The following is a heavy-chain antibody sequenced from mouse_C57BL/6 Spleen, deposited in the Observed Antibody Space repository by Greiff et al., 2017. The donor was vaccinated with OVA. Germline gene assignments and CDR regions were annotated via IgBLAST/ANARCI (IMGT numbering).Heavy chain of an antibody. Sequence: VQLQQPGAELVKPGASVKLSCKASGYTFTSYWMQWVKQRPGQGLEWIGEIDPSDSYTNYNQKFKGKATLTVDTSSSTAYMQLSSLTSEDSAVYYCYYYGTLFAYWGQGTLVTVSA. V-gene: IGHV1-50*01. D-gene: IGHD1-1*01. J-gene: IGHJ3*01. CDR1: GYTFTSYW. CDR2: IDPSDSYT. CDR3: YYYGTLFAY.